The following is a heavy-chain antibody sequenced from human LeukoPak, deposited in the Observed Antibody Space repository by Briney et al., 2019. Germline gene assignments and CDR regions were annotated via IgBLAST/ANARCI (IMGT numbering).Heavy chain of an antibody. Sequence: PSETLSLTCTVSGGSISSSSYYWSWIRQPAGKGLEWIGRIYTSGSTNYNPSLKSRVTMSVDTSKNQFSLKLSSVTAADTAVYYCARGSGQGEGTSYDYWGQGTLVTVSS. J-gene: IGHJ4*02. D-gene: IGHD2-2*01. CDR2: IYTSGST. V-gene: IGHV4-61*02. CDR1: GGSISSSSYY. CDR3: ARGSGQGEGTSYDY.